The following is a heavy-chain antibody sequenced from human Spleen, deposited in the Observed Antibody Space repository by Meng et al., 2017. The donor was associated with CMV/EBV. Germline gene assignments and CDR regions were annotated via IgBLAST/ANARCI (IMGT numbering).Heavy chain of an antibody. Sequence: VYGGSFRGYYWSWIRQPPGEGLEWIGEINHSGSTNYNPSLKSRVTISVDTSKNQFSLKLSSVTAADTAVYYCARGRRAGYRFWYFDLWGRGTLVTVS. D-gene: IGHD1-1*01. CDR1: GGSFRGYY. V-gene: IGHV4-34*01. CDR2: INHSGST. CDR3: ARGRRAGYRFWYFDL. J-gene: IGHJ2*01.